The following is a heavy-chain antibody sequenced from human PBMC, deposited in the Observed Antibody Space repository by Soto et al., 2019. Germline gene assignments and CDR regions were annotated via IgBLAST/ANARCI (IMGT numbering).Heavy chain of an antibody. CDR2: IYYSGST. V-gene: IGHV4-31*03. D-gene: IGHD3-16*01. J-gene: IGHJ4*02. CDR1: GGSISSGGYY. Sequence: QVQLQESGPGLVKPSQTLSLTCTVSGGSISSGGYYWSWIRQHPGKGLEWIGSIYYSGSTFYNPSXXSXXTISVDTSKNQFTLKLRSVTAADTAVYSCARGVLHWGQGTLVTVSS. CDR3: ARGVLH.